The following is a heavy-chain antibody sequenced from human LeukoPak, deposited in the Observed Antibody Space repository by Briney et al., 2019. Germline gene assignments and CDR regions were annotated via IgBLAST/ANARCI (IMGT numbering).Heavy chain of an antibody. J-gene: IGHJ5*02. Sequence: ASVKVSCKASGYTFTGYYIHWVRQAPGGGLEWMGWISPNSGGTNYAQKFQGRVTMTGDTSITTAYMELTSLTSDDTAVYYCVRQYSDSWAGPNWFDPWGQGTQVTVSS. CDR2: ISPNSGGT. CDR1: GYTFTGYY. CDR3: VRQYSDSWAGPNWFDP. V-gene: IGHV1-2*02. D-gene: IGHD6-13*01.